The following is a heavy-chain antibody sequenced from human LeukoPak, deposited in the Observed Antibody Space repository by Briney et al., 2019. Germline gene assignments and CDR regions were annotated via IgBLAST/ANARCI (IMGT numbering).Heavy chain of an antibody. CDR2: ISPKSGDT. Sequence: ASVKVSCKASGYTFTNSYLHWVRQAPGQGLEWMGRISPKSGDTNYAQNFRGRVTMTRDTSISTAYMELSSLRSDDTAVYYCARTRDFDHWGQGTLVTVSS. V-gene: IGHV1-2*06. J-gene: IGHJ4*02. CDR1: GYTFTNSY. CDR3: ARTRDFDH.